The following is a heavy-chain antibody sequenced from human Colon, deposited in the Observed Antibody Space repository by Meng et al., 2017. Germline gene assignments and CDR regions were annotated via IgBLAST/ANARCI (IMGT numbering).Heavy chain of an antibody. CDR3: ARTGCSSSSCYDY. Sequence: QVQLVQSGAEVKKPGASVKVSCKASGYSFTTYAMHWVRQAPGQRLEWMGWINAGNGNTKYSEKFQSRVTITRDTAASTAYMELSSLRSEDTAVYYCARTGCSSSSCYDYWGPGTLVTVSS. J-gene: IGHJ4*02. V-gene: IGHV1-3*01. CDR1: GYSFTTYA. D-gene: IGHD2-2*01. CDR2: INAGNGNT.